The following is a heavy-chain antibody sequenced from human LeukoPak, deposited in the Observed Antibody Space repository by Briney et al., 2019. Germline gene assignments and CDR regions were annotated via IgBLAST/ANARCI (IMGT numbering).Heavy chain of an antibody. CDR1: GFTFDDYG. CDR2: INWNGGST. Sequence: GGSLRLSRAASGFTFDDYGMSWVRQAPGKGLEWVSGINWNGGSTGYADSVKGRFTISRDNAKNSLYLQMNSLRAEDTALYYCARDAANYGDYVYFDYWGQGTLVTVSS. J-gene: IGHJ4*02. V-gene: IGHV3-20*04. CDR3: ARDAANYGDYVYFDY. D-gene: IGHD4-17*01.